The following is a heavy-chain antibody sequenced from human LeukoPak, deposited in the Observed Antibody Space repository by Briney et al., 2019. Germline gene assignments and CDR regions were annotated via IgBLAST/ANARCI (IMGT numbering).Heavy chain of an antibody. D-gene: IGHD5-24*01. V-gene: IGHV3-7*01. Sequence: SGGSLRLSCEASGFTFNSHWMNWVRQAPGKGLEWVANIKKDGSEKYYVDSVKGRFTSSRDNTKTTLYLEMNSLRAEDTAVYYCAREGRDGNNPVLSFDSRGQGILVTVAS. CDR1: GFTFNSHW. J-gene: IGHJ4*02. CDR3: AREGRDGNNPVLSFDS. CDR2: IKKDGSEK.